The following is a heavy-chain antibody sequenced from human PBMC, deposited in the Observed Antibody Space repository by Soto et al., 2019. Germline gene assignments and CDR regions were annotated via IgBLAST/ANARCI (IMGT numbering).Heavy chain of an antibody. Sequence: QVQLVQSGAEVKKPGSSVKVSCKASGGTFSSYSINWVRQAPGQGLEWMGEIIPIFGTANYAQKFQGRVSITAGEATSTAYMERSSLRSENTAVYYCAREGGRHSGGIDYWGQGTLVNVSS. J-gene: IGHJ4*02. CDR3: AREGGRHSGGIDY. V-gene: IGHV1-69*01. CDR1: GGTFSSYS. CDR2: IIPIFGTA. D-gene: IGHD1-26*01.